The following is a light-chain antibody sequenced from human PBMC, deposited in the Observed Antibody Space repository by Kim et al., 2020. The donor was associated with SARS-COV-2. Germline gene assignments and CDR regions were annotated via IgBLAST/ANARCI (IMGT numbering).Light chain of an antibody. CDR3: NSRDSNDNVV. J-gene: IGLJ2*01. Sequence: VALGQTVRITCQGDSLRSYYATWYQQKPGQAPLLVIYGKNNRPSGIPDRFSGSSSGNTASLTITGTQAGDEADYYCNSRDSNDNVVFGGGTQLTVL. CDR2: GKN. V-gene: IGLV3-19*01. CDR1: SLRSYY.